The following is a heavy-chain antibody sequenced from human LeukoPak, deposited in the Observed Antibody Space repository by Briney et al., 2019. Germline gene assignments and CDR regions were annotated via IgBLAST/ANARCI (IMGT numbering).Heavy chain of an antibody. CDR2: IYYSGST. D-gene: IGHD3-3*02. CDR3: TRGISVKWAFDI. V-gene: IGHV4-30-4*01. CDR1: GGSFSGFY. Sequence: SETLSLTCAVYGGSFSGFYWSWIRQPPGKGLEWIGYIYYSGSTYYNPSLKSRVTISVDTSKNQFSLKLSSVTAADTAVYYCTRGISVKWAFDIWGQGTMVTVSS. J-gene: IGHJ3*02.